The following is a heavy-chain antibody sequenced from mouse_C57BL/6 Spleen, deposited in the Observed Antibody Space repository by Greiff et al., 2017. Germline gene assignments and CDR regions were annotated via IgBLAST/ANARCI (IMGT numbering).Heavy chain of an antibody. J-gene: IGHJ3*01. CDR1: GFTFSSYG. CDR2: ISSGGSYT. D-gene: IGHD2-4*01. Sequence: EVKLVESGGDLVKPGGSLKLSCAASGFTFSSYGMSWVRQTPDKRLEWVATISSGGSYTYYPDSVKGRFTISRDNAKNTLYLQMSSLKSEDTAMYYCARPRWDYDVAYWGQGTLVTVSA. V-gene: IGHV5-6*01. CDR3: ARPRWDYDVAY.